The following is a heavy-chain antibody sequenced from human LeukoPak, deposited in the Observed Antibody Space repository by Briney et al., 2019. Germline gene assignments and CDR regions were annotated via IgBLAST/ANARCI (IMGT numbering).Heavy chain of an antibody. Sequence: SETLSLTCAVYGGSFSVYYWSCIRQPPGKGMEWIGEINHSGSTNYNPSLKSRVTISVDTSKNQFSLKLSSVTAADTAVYYCARGRAFDIWGQGTMVTVSS. J-gene: IGHJ3*02. CDR2: INHSGST. V-gene: IGHV4-34*01. CDR3: ARGRAFDI. CDR1: GGSFSVYY.